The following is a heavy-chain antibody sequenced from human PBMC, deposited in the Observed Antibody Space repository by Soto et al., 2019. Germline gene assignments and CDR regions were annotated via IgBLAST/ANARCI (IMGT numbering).Heavy chain of an antibody. Sequence: PSETLSLTCSVSGDSVSSGDYYWSWIRQPPGKGLEWIGHVYFSGCTNYIPSLKSRLTMSVDTAKNQFSLKLNSVTAADTAVYYCARIPVDTYMIYWSDPWGQGTQVTVSS. D-gene: IGHD3-16*01. CDR1: GDSVSSGDYY. CDR2: VYFSGCT. CDR3: ARIPVDTYMIYWSDP. J-gene: IGHJ5*02. V-gene: IGHV4-61*08.